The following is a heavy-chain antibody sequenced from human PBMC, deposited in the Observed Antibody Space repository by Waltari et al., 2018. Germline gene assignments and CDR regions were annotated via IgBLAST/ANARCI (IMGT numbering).Heavy chain of an antibody. V-gene: IGHV1-69*01. CDR1: GGTFSSYA. CDR3: ARTPDYGDYPFDY. CDR2: IIPILCTA. D-gene: IGHD4-17*01. J-gene: IGHJ4*02. Sequence: QVQLVQSGAEVKKPGSSVKVSCKASGGTFSSYAISWVRQAPGQGLEWMGGIIPILCTANYAQKCQGRVTITAYESTSTAYMELSSLRSEDTAVYYCARTPDYGDYPFDYWGQGTLVTVSS.